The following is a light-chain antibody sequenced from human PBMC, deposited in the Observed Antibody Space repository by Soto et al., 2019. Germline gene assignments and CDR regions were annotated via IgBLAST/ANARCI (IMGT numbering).Light chain of an antibody. J-gene: IGKJ3*01. V-gene: IGKV3-11*01. CDR3: QQRSNWPLFT. Sequence: EIVLTQSPATLSLSPGERATLSCRASHSVSSSLAWYQQKPGQAPRLLIYDASNRATGSPARFSGSGSGTDFTLTISSLEPEDVAVYYCQQRSNWPLFTFGPGTKVDIK. CDR2: DAS. CDR1: HSVSSS.